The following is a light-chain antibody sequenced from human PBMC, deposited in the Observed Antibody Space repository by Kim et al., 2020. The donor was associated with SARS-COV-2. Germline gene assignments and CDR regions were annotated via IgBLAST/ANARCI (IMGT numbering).Light chain of an antibody. CDR1: QGIKKW. CDR2: AAS. V-gene: IGKV1-12*01. Sequence: DIQMTQSPSSVSASVGDRVTITCRASQGIKKWLVWDQQKPGKAPNLLIYAASSLQSGVPSRFSGSGSGTDFTLTISSLQPEDFATYYCQQANSVPLTFGGGTKVEIK. CDR3: QQANSVPLT. J-gene: IGKJ4*01.